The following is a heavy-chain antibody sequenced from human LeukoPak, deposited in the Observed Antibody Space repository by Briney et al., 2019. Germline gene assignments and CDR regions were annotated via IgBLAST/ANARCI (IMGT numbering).Heavy chain of an antibody. J-gene: IGHJ3*01. CDR1: GYIFTSYG. Sequence: GASVKVSCKASGYIFTSYGISWVRQAPGQGLQWMGWISGYNGNTNYTQKLQGRVTMTTDTSTSTAYMELRSLRSDDTAVYYCARDSYYDSRGYYYHGAFDFWGQGTMATVSS. CDR3: ARDSYYDSRGYYYHGAFDF. V-gene: IGHV1-18*01. D-gene: IGHD3-22*01. CDR2: ISGYNGNT.